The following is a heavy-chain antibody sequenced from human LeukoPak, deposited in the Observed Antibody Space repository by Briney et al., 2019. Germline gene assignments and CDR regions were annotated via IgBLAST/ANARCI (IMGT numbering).Heavy chain of an antibody. CDR2: IWYDGSNK. CDR3: ARDRIAAAGTSYYYYYYGMDV. Sequence: PGRSLRLSCAASGFTFSSYGMHWVRQAPGKGLEWVAVIWYDGSNKYYADSVKGRFTISRDNSKNTLYLQMNSLRAEDTAVYYCARDRIAAAGTSYYYYYYGMDVWGKGTTVTVSS. D-gene: IGHD6-13*01. CDR1: GFTFSSYG. V-gene: IGHV3-33*08. J-gene: IGHJ6*04.